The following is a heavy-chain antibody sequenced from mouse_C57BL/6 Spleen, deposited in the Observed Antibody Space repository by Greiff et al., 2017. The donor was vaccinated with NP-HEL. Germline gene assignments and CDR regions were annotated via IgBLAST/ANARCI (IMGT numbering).Heavy chain of an antibody. J-gene: IGHJ4*01. CDR3: ARRGGSSNYAMDY. D-gene: IGHD1-1*01. Sequence: VQLQQSGPELVKPGASVKISCKASGYSFTSYYIHWVKQRPGQGLEWIGWIYPGSGNTKYNEKFKGKATLTADTSSSTAYMQLSSLTSEDSAVYYCARRGGSSNYAMDYWGQGTSVTVSS. CDR1: GYSFTSYY. V-gene: IGHV1-66*01. CDR2: IYPGSGNT.